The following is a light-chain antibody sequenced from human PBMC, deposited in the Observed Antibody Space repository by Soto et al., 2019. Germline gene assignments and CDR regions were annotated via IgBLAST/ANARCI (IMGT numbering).Light chain of an antibody. Sequence: VMTQSPATLSVSPGERATLSWRASLSVSTKIACYHQKPGQAPRLLIYGATTRATGIPARFSGSGSGTELTLTISSLQSENFAAYYCQQYNNWPPPTFGQGTRLEIK. CDR1: LSVSTK. CDR3: QQYNNWPPPT. V-gene: IGKV3-15*01. J-gene: IGKJ5*01. CDR2: GAT.